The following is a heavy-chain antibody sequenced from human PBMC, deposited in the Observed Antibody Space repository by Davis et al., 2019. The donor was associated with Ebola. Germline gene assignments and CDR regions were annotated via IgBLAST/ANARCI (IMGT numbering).Heavy chain of an antibody. CDR1: GYTFTSYG. V-gene: IGHV1-18*01. CDR3: ARGDFSGYYYYYMDV. Sequence: ASVKVSCKASGYTFTSYGISWVRQAPGQGLEWMGWISAYNGNTNYAQKLQGRVTMTTDTSTSTAYMELRSLRSDDTAVYYCARGDFSGYYYYYMDVWGKGTTVTVSS. CDR2: ISAYNGNT. D-gene: IGHD2-15*01. J-gene: IGHJ6*03.